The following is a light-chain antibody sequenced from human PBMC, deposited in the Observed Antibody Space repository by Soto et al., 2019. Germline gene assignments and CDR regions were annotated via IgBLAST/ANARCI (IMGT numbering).Light chain of an antibody. Sequence: QSVLTQPASVSGSLGQSITISCTGTSSDVGGYNFVSWYQQYPGKAPKLMIYDVRNRPSGVSNRFSGSKSGNTASLTISGLQPEDEADYYCSSYTSSSKVFGTGTKLTVL. V-gene: IGLV2-14*01. CDR1: SSDVGGYNF. CDR2: DVR. CDR3: SSYTSSSKV. J-gene: IGLJ1*01.